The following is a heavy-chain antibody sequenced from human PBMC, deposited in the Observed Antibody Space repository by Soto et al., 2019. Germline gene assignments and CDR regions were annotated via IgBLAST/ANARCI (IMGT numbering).Heavy chain of an antibody. D-gene: IGHD2-15*01. V-gene: IGHV5-51*01. CDR1: GYSFTSYW. J-gene: IGHJ6*03. CDR2: IYPGDSDT. Sequence: GESLKISCKGSGYSFTSYWIGWVRQMPGKGLEWMGIIYPGDSDTRYSPSFQGQVTISADKSISTAYLQWSSLKASDTAMYYCARVVAANPYYYYYMDVWGKGTTVTVSS. CDR3: ARVVAANPYYYYYMDV.